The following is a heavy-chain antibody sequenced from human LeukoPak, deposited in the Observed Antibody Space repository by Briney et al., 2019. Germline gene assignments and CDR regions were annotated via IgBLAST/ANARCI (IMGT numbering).Heavy chain of an antibody. CDR2: IYHSGST. CDR1: GGSFRGYY. D-gene: IGHD5-24*01. J-gene: IGHJ4*02. V-gene: IGHV4-34*01. CDR3: ARREKYPKYYFDY. Sequence: SETLSLSCAVYGGSFRGYYWSWIRQPPGKGLGWSWEIYHSGSTDYTPSLQSRGTISSDTSKNQLSLKLRCVTAEPTAVYYCARREKYPKYYFDYWGQGTLVTVSS.